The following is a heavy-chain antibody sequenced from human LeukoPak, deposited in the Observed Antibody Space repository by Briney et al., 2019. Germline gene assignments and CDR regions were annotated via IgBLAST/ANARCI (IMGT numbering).Heavy chain of an antibody. Sequence: SETLSLTCGVSGGSFSGYYWSWIRQPPGKGLEWIGEINHRGSTNYNPSLKSRVTISVDTSKNQFSLRLSSVTAADTAVYYCARDGRDTIALYNPLRFDYWGQGTLVTVSS. J-gene: IGHJ4*02. CDR2: INHRGST. CDR1: GGSFSGYY. V-gene: IGHV4-34*01. CDR3: ARDGRDTIALYNPLRFDY. D-gene: IGHD1-1*01.